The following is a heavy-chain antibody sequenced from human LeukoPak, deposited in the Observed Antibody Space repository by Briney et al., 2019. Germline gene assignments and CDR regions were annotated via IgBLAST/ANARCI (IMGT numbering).Heavy chain of an antibody. J-gene: IGHJ4*02. V-gene: IGHV1-69*13. CDR3: ARDPLRYFEPAGYFDY. CDR2: IIPIFGTA. D-gene: IGHD3-9*01. Sequence: SVKVSCKASGGTFSSYAISWVRQAPGQGLEWMGGIIPIFGTANYAQKVQGRVTITADESTSTAYMELSSLRSEDTAVYYCARDPLRYFEPAGYFDYWGQGTLVTVSS. CDR1: GGTFSSYA.